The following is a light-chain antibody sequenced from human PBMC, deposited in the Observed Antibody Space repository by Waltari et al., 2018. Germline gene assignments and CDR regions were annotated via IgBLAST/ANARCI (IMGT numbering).Light chain of an antibody. V-gene: IGKV1-39*01. CDR3: QQSYSTPRYT. J-gene: IGKJ2*01. CDR2: AAS. CDR1: QTITNY. Sequence: DIQMTQSPSSLSVFVGDRVTITCRAGQTITNYLNWYQQKPGSAPKLLIFAASRLQSGVPSRFSGSGSGTDFTLTISNLQPEDFATYFCQQSYSTPRYTFGEGTRLEIK.